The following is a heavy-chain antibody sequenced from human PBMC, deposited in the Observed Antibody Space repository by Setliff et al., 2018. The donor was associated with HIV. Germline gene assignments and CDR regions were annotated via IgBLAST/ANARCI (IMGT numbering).Heavy chain of an antibody. CDR1: GSSISNSDYY. CDR3: ARRGGIAVAGRGVTRGFDI. J-gene: IGHJ3*02. V-gene: IGHV4-39*01. CDR2: IYYSGTT. Sequence: PSETLSLTCTISGSSISNSDYYWGWIRRHPGKGLEWIGSIYYSGTTYYNASLKSRVTMSVDTSKNKFFLKRNSVTSAYTAVYYCARRGGIAVAGRGVTRGFDIWGQGTSVTVSS. D-gene: IGHD6-19*01.